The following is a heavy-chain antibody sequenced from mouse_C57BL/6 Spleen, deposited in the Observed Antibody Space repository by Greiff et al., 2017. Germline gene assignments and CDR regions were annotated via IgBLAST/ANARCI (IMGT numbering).Heavy chain of an antibody. Sequence: EVKLMESGGGLVKPGGSLKLSCAASGFTFSDYGMHWVRQAPEKGLEWVAYIRSGSSTFYYADTVKGRFTISRDNAKNTLFLQMTRLRAEDTAMYYCARGRLRVAWFAYWGQGTLVTVSA. V-gene: IGHV5-17*01. J-gene: IGHJ3*01. D-gene: IGHD2-4*01. CDR1: GFTFSDYG. CDR2: IRSGSSTF. CDR3: ARGRLRVAWFAY.